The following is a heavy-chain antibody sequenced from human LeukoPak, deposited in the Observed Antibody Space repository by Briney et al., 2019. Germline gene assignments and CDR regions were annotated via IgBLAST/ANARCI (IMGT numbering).Heavy chain of an antibody. D-gene: IGHD6-13*01. Sequence: SETLSLTCTVSGGSISSYYWSWIRQPPGKGLEWIGRIYTSGSTNYNPSLKSRVTMSVDTSKNQFSLKLSSVTAADTAVYYCARSGSGTENYYYYYGMDVWGQGTTVTVSS. CDR3: ARSGSGTENYYYYYGMDV. CDR1: GGSISSYY. CDR2: IYTSGST. V-gene: IGHV4-4*07. J-gene: IGHJ6*02.